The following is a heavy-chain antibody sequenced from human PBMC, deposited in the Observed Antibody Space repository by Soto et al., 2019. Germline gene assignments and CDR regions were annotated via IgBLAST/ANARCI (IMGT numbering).Heavy chain of an antibody. J-gene: IGHJ4*02. CDR3: ARDLGCSGGSCYSPLYYFDD. V-gene: IGHV1-2*04. D-gene: IGHD2-15*01. Sequence: ASVKVSCKASGYTCTGYYMHWVRQAPGQGLEWMGWINPNSGGANYAQKFQGWVTMTRDTSISPAYMELSRLRSDDTAVYYCARDLGCSGGSCYSPLYYFDDWGQGTLVTVSS. CDR1: GYTCTGYY. CDR2: INPNSGGA.